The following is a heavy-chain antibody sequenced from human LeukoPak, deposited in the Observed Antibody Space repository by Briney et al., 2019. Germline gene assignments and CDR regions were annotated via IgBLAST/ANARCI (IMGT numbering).Heavy chain of an antibody. CDR3: ARGSLRGGNDYTSPHY. Sequence: SSETLSLTCAVCGGSFSGYYWNWIRQPPGTGLEWIGQINHSGSTNYNPSLKSRVTISVDTSKNQFSLKLTSVTSADTAVYYCARGSLRGGNDYTSPHYWSQGTLVTVSS. J-gene: IGHJ4*02. CDR2: INHSGST. CDR1: GGSFSGYY. V-gene: IGHV4-34*01. D-gene: IGHD4-23*01.